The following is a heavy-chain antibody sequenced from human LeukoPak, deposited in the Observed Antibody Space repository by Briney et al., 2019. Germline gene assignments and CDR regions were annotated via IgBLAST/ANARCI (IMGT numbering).Heavy chain of an antibody. CDR1: GFTFTRCG. Sequence: PGGSLRLSCAASGFTFTRCGRTWVRQAPGKGLEWVSSISDSGGHSYYTDSVKGRFTISRDNSKNTLYLQMNSLRAEDTAVYFCAKDTSAWWYHRAYMNVWGTGTTVTVSS. D-gene: IGHD2-15*01. CDR3: AKDTSAWWYHRAYMNV. CDR2: ISDSGGHS. V-gene: IGHV3-23*01. J-gene: IGHJ6*03.